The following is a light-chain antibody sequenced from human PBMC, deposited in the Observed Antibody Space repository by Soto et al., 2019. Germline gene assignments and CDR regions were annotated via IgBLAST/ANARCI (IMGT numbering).Light chain of an antibody. CDR3: QQGYSTPWT. V-gene: IGKV3-11*01. J-gene: IGKJ1*01. CDR1: QSVSNY. Sequence: EIVLTQSPGTLSLSPGERATLSCRTSQSVSNYLAWYQQKPGQAPRLLIYDASNRATGIPARFSGSGSGADFTLTINSLQPEDFATYYCQQGYSTPWTVGQGTKGDIK. CDR2: DAS.